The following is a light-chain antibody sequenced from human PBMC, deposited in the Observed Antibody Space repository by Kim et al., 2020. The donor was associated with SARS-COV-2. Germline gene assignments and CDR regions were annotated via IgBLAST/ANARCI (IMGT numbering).Light chain of an antibody. CDR1: SGSIASNY. CDR3: QSYDSVNHWV. J-gene: IGLJ3*02. CDR2: QDD. Sequence: NFMLTQPHSVSESPGKTVTISCTRSSGSIASNYVQWYQHRPGSAPTTVIYQDDLRPSGVPDRFSGSIDISSNSASLTIAGLKTEDEADYYCQSYDSVNHWVFRGGTQLTVL. V-gene: IGLV6-57*04.